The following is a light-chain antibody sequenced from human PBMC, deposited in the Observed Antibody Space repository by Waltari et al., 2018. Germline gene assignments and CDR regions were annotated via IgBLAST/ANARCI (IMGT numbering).Light chain of an antibody. CDR1: ASISTY. V-gene: IGKV1-39*01. Sequence: DIQMTQSPSSLSASVGDTVTLPCRASASISTYLNWYQQRPGKAPRLLISGASNLQGGVPSRFTGSGSRTEFTLTITSLQPEDFATYYCQQSYSGRAFGPGTKV. J-gene: IGKJ1*01. CDR2: GAS. CDR3: QQSYSGRA.